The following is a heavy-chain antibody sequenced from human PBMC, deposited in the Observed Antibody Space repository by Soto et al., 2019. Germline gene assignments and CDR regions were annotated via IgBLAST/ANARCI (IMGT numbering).Heavy chain of an antibody. CDR2: IYYSGST. V-gene: IGHV4-61*01. D-gene: IGHD2-8*01. J-gene: IGHJ5*02. CDR3: ARDPGVGLSARWFDP. CDR1: GGSLNNGNYY. Sequence: QVHLQESGPGLLKPSETLTLTCTVSGGSLNNGNYYWSWLRQPPGKALEWIGHIYYSGSTSYNPSLKGRVIMSIDMSKCEFTLRLTSVTAADTAVYFCARDPGVGLSARWFDPWGQGALITVAS.